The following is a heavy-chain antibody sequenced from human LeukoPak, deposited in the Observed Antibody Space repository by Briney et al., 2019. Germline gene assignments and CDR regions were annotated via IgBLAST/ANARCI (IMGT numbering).Heavy chain of an antibody. CDR3: ARDGAGYCSSTSCQGIYYYYGMDV. Sequence: GGSLRLSCAASGFTFSSYAMHWVRQAPGKGLEWVAVISYDGSNKHYADSVKGRFTISRDNSKNTLYLQMNSLRAEDTAVYYCARDGAGYCSSTSCQGIYYYYGMDVWGQGTTVTVSS. J-gene: IGHJ6*02. V-gene: IGHV3-30*04. CDR2: ISYDGSNK. D-gene: IGHD2-2*01. CDR1: GFTFSSYA.